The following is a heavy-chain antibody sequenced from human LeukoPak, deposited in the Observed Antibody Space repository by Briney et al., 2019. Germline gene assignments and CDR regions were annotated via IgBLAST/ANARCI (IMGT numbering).Heavy chain of an antibody. CDR2: IYSGGST. D-gene: IGHD4-17*01. CDR3: ATDLGYGDYVFTGQYGMDV. V-gene: IGHV3-53*01. J-gene: IGHJ6*02. Sequence: GGSLRLSCAASGFTFSSNYMSWVRQAPGKGLEWVSVIYSGGSTYYADSVKGRFTISRDNSKNTLYLQMNSLRAEDTAVYYCATDLGYGDYVFTGQYGMDVWGQGTTVTVSS. CDR1: GFTFSSNY.